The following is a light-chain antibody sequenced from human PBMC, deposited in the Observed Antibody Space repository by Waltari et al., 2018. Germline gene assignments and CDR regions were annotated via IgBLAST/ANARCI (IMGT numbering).Light chain of an antibody. CDR3: AGWDDSLNGV. V-gene: IGLV1-44*01. Sequence: QSVLTQPPSASVTPGQRVIISCSGSGSNIGIHTVNWYRQVPGTAPELLIYRDNQRPSGVPDRFSGSKSGTSASLAISGLQSEDEADYYCAGWDDSLNGVFGGGTKLTVL. CDR1: GSNIGIHT. CDR2: RDN. J-gene: IGLJ3*02.